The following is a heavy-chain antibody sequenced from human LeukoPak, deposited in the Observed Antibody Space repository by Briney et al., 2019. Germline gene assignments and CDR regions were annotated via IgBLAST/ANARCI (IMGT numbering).Heavy chain of an antibody. V-gene: IGHV3-7*01. J-gene: IGHJ4*02. CDR1: GFTFSSYW. CDR2: IKQDGSEK. Sequence: TGGSLRLSCAASGFTFSSYWMSWVRQAPGKGLEWVANIKQDGSEKYYVDPVKGRFSISRDNSKNSLYLQMNSLGAEDTAAYYCAREGIGKKYSYFDYWGQGTLVTVSS. CDR3: AREGIGKKYSYFDY. D-gene: IGHD5-18*01.